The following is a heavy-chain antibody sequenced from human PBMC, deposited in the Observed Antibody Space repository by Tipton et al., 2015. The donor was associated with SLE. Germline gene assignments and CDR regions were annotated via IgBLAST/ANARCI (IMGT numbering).Heavy chain of an antibody. V-gene: IGHV1-18*01. CDR2: ISAYNGNT. J-gene: IGHJ3*02. CDR1: GYTFTSYG. D-gene: IGHD3-3*01. CDR3: ARVVPTIFGVVPGLFDI. Sequence: QSGPEVKKPGSSVKVSCKASGYTFTSYGISWVRQAPGQGLEWMGWISAYNGNTNYAQKLQGRVTMTTDTSTSTAYMELRSLRSDDTAVYYCARVVPTIFGVVPGLFDIWGQGTMVTVSS.